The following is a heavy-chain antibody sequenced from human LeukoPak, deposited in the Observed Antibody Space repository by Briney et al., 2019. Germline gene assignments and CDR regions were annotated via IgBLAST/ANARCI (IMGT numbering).Heavy chain of an antibody. J-gene: IGHJ4*02. CDR2: IFYSGST. D-gene: IGHD1-14*01. V-gene: IGHV4-59*08. CDR1: GGSISSHY. Sequence: PSETLSLTCTVSGGSISSHYWKWIRQPPGKGLECIGYIFYSGSTYYNPALKSRVTISVDTSKNQFSLKLSSVAAADTAVYYCARLRTGGFLDFWGQGTLVTVSS. CDR3: ARLRTGGFLDF.